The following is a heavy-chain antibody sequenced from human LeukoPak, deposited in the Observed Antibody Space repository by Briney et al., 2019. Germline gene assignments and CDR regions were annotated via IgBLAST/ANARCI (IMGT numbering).Heavy chain of an antibody. Sequence: GGSLGLSLAPLGFTLGGFTLNGFGRVPGRGLGGVSSISGSSNYIYYADSVKGRFTISRDNAKNSLYLQMNSLRAEDTAVYYCARDAYGSSVDYWGQGTLVTVSS. J-gene: IGHJ4*02. CDR3: ARDAYGSSVDY. V-gene: IGHV3-21*04. CDR2: ISGSSNYI. D-gene: IGHD1-26*01. CDR1: GFTLGGFT.